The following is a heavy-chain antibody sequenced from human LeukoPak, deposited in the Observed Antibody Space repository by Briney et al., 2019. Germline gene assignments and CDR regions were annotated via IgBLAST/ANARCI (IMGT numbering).Heavy chain of an antibody. CDR2: INTNTGNP. D-gene: IGHD6-13*01. CDR1: GYTFTGYY. Sequence: GASVKVSCKASGYTFTGYYMHWVRQAPGQGLEWMGWINTNTGNPTYAQGFTGRFVFSLDTSVSTAYLQISSLKAEDTAVYYCARDPGYSSSWLNWFDPWGQGTLVTVSS. J-gene: IGHJ5*02. CDR3: ARDPGYSSSWLNWFDP. V-gene: IGHV7-4-1*02.